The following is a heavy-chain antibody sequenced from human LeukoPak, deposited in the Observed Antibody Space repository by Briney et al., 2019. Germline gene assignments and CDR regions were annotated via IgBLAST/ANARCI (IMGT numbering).Heavy chain of an antibody. Sequence: GGSLRLSCAASGFTFSSYEMNWVRQAPGKGLEWVSSISSSSSYIYYADSVKGRFTISRDNAKNSLYLQMNSLRAEDTAVYYCAREGHRYYYDSSGPLRRYYMDVWGKGTTVTVSS. CDR3: AREGHRYYYDSSGPLRRYYMDV. J-gene: IGHJ6*03. D-gene: IGHD3-22*01. V-gene: IGHV3-21*01. CDR1: GFTFSSYE. CDR2: ISSSSSYI.